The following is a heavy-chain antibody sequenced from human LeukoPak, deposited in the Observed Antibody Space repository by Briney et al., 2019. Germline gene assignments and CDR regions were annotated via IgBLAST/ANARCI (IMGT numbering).Heavy chain of an antibody. V-gene: IGHV3-33*01. J-gene: IGHJ6*02. D-gene: IGHD6-6*01. CDR3: ARDRSSSSYYYYYYGMDV. Sequence: PGRSLRLSCAASGFTFSSYGMHWVRQAPGKGLEWMAVIWYDGSNKYYADSVKGRFTISRDNSKNTLYLQMNSLRAEDTAVYYCARDRSSSSYYYYYYGMDVWGQGTTVTVSS. CDR2: IWYDGSNK. CDR1: GFTFSSYG.